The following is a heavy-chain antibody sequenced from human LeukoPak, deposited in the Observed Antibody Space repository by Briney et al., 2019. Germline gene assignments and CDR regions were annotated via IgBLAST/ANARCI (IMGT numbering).Heavy chain of an antibody. J-gene: IGHJ4*02. CDR1: GGSISSRNYC. V-gene: IGHV4-39*01. CDR3: SRQAVTRHGFDY. Sequence: SETLSLTCTVSGGSISSRNYCWGWIRQPPGKGLEWNGTIYYSGNTYYNPSLKSRVSISIDTSKNQFSLKLSSVTAADTAVYSCSRQAVTRHGFDYWGQGTLVTVSS. D-gene: IGHD4-23*01. CDR2: IYYSGNT.